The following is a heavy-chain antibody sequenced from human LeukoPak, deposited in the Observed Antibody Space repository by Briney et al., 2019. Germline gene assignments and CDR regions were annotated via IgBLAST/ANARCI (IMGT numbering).Heavy chain of an antibody. V-gene: IGHV3-23*01. CDR3: AKEGGYYYDSSEATFDY. D-gene: IGHD3-22*01. Sequence: GGSLRLSCAASGFTFSSYAMSWVRQAPGKGLEWVSVISGSGGSTYYADSVKGRFTISRDNSKNTLYLQMNSLRAEDTAVYYCAKEGGYYYDSSEATFDYWGQGTLVTVSS. CDR2: ISGSGGST. J-gene: IGHJ4*02. CDR1: GFTFSSYA.